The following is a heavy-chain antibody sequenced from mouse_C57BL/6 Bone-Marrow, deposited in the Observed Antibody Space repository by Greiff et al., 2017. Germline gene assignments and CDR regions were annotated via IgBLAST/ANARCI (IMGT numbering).Heavy chain of an antibody. D-gene: IGHD1-1*01. CDR2: IDPSDSYT. CDR1: GYTFTSYW. J-gene: IGHJ2*01. Sequence: QVQLQQPGAELVMPGASVKLSCKASGYTFTSYWMHWVKQRPGQGLEWIGEIDPSDSYTNYNQKFKGKSTLTVDKSSSTAYMQLSSLTSEDSAVYYCAIIPTVVDFDYWGQGTTLTVSS. CDR3: AIIPTVVDFDY. V-gene: IGHV1-69*01.